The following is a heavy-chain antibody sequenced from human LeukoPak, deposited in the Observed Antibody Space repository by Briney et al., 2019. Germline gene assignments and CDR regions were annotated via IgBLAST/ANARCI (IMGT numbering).Heavy chain of an antibody. CDR3: ARENQLTHFDY. CDR2: ISSSGTSI. Sequence: GGSLRLSCAVSGFTFTDTYMTWIRQAPGKGLEWISYISSSGTSIYYADSVKGRFTISKDNAKNSLFLQMNSLRAEDTAVYYCARENQLTHFDYWGQGTLVTVSS. V-gene: IGHV3-11*01. J-gene: IGHJ4*02. D-gene: IGHD2-2*01. CDR1: GFTFTDTY.